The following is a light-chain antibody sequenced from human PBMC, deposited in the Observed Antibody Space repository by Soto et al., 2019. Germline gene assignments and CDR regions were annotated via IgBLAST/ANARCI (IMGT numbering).Light chain of an antibody. J-gene: IGLJ1*01. Sequence: QSVLTQPASVSGSPGQSITISCTGTTSDVGDYNYVSWYQQYPGKAPKLMIYDVGNRPSGISNRLSGSKSGNTASLTISGLQAEDEDDYYCSSLTSSNTFVFGTGTKVTVL. V-gene: IGLV2-14*01. CDR3: SSLTSSNTFV. CDR1: TSDVGDYNY. CDR2: DVG.